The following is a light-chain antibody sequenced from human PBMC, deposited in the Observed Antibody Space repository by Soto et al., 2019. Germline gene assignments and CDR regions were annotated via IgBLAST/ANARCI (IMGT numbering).Light chain of an antibody. J-gene: IGLJ1*01. CDR1: SSNIGAGYD. Sequence: QSVLTQPPSVSGAPGQRVTISCTGSSSNIGAGYDVHWYQQLPGTAPKLLIYGNSNRPSGVPDRFSGSKSGTSASLAITGLQAEDEADYSCQSYDSSLSGLLYVFGTGTKVTVL. CDR3: QSYDSSLSGLLYV. V-gene: IGLV1-40*01. CDR2: GNS.